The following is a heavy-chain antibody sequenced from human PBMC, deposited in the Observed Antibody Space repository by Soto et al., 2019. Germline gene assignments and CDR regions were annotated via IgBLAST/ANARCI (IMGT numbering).Heavy chain of an antibody. J-gene: IGHJ6*02. V-gene: IGHV1-2*02. CDR3: AREGLYNWNYLPYYYYGMDV. Sequence: SVKVSCKASGYTFTGYYMHWVRQAPGQGLEWMGWINPNSGGTNYAQKFQGRVTMTRDTSISTAYMELSRLRSDDTAVYYCAREGLYNWNYLPYYYYGMDVWGQGTTVTVSS. CDR1: GYTFTGYY. D-gene: IGHD1-7*01. CDR2: INPNSGGT.